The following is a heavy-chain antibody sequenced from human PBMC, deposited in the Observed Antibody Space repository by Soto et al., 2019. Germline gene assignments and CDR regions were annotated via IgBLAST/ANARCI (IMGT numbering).Heavy chain of an antibody. D-gene: IGHD6-25*01. Sequence: QVQLQESGPGLVKPSQTLSLTCTVSGGSISSGGYYWSWIRQHPGKGLEWIGYIYYSGSTYYNPSLTSRVTISVDTSKNQCSLKLSSVTAADTAVYYCARDRKQRKYYYYGMDVWGQGTTVTVSS. CDR2: IYYSGST. CDR3: ARDRKQRKYYYYGMDV. V-gene: IGHV4-31*03. CDR1: GGSISSGGYY. J-gene: IGHJ6*02.